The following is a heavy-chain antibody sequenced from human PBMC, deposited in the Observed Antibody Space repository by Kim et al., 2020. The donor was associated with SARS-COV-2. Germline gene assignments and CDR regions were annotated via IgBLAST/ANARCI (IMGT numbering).Heavy chain of an antibody. CDR1: GYTLTELS. CDR2: FDPEDGET. CDR3: VLHGSGSYPNSPEEYYFDY. D-gene: IGHD3-10*01. J-gene: IGHJ4*02. Sequence: ASVKVSCKVSGYTLTELSMHWVRQAPGKGLEWMGGFDPEDGETIYAQKFQGRVTMTEDTSTDTAYMELSSLRSEDTAVYYCVLHGSGSYPNSPEEYYFDYWGQGTLVTVSS. V-gene: IGHV1-24*01.